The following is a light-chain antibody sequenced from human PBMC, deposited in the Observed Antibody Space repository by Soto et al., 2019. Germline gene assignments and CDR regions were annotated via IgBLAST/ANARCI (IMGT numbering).Light chain of an antibody. J-gene: IGKJ5*01. CDR3: QQYGSSPIT. CDR2: GAS. CDR1: QSVSSSS. V-gene: IGKV3-20*01. Sequence: EILLTQSPATLSLSPGERATLSCRASQSVSSSSLAWYQQKPGQAPRLLIYGASSRATGIPDRFSGSGSGPDFTLTIGRLEPEDFALYYCQQYGSSPITFGQGTRLEIK.